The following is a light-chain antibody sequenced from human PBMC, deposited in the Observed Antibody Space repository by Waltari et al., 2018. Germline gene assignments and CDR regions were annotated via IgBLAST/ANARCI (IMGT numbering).Light chain of an antibody. V-gene: IGLV2-18*02. CDR1: RSDVGSYNR. CDR3: ASYTGGTTIL. CDR2: EVN. Sequence: QSALTQPPSVSGSPGPSVTISCTGTRSDVGSYNRVSWYQQPPGTAPKLMIYEVNNRPSRVPDRFSGSRSGNTASLTISGLQAEDEGDYYCASYTGGTTILFGGGTRLTVL. J-gene: IGLJ2*01.